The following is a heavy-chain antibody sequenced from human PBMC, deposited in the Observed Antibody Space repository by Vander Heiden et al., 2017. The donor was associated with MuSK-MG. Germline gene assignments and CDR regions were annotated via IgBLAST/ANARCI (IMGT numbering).Heavy chain of an antibody. CDR2: ISPDGSGT. D-gene: IGHD1-26*01. CDR3: ARGFQWGLDY. J-gene: IGHJ4*02. CDR1: GFTFSSSW. Sequence: EVQLVESGGDLLQPGGSLRRSCKVSGFTFSSSWMHWVRQAPGKGLVWVSQISPDGSGTNYADSVKGRFTVSRDNAKNTLDLQVNNLRAEDTAVYYCARGFQWGLDYWDQGSLVTVSS. V-gene: IGHV3-74*01.